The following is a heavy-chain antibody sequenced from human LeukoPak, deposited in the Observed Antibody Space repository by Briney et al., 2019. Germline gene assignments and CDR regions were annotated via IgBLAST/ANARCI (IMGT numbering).Heavy chain of an antibody. CDR2: ISYDGSNK. CDR3: ARGGSLDV. D-gene: IGHD2-15*01. CDR1: GFTFSSYA. J-gene: IGHJ6*02. V-gene: IGHV3-30-3*01. Sequence: GSLRLSCAASGFTFSSYAMHWVRQAPGKGLEWVAVISYDGSNKYYADSVKGRFTISRDNSKNTLYLQMSNLRAEDTAVYFCARGGSLDVWGQGATVTVSS.